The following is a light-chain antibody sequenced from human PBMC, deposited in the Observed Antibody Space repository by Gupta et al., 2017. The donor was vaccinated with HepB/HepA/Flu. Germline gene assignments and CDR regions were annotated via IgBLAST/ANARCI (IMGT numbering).Light chain of an antibody. CDR3: GTWDSSLSAVV. Sequence: QSVLTQPPPVSAAPGQKVTISSSGSSSNIGNNYVSWYQQLPGTAPKLLIYENNKRPSGIPDRFSGSKSGTSATLGITGLQTGDEADYYCGTWDSSLSAVVFGGGTKLTVL. CDR1: SSNIGNNY. CDR2: ENN. J-gene: IGLJ2*01. V-gene: IGLV1-51*02.